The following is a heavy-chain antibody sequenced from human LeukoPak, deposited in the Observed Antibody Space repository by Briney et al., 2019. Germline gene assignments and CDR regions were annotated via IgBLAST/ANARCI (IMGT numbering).Heavy chain of an antibody. CDR1: GYTFTSYG. Sequence: ASVKVSCKASGYTFTSYGISWVRQAPGQGLEWMGWISAYNGNTNYAQKLQGRVTMTTDTSTSTAYMELRSLRSDDTAVYYCARVESIAVAGTGIDYWGQGTLVTVSS. V-gene: IGHV1-18*01. D-gene: IGHD6-19*01. CDR3: ARVESIAVAGTGIDY. J-gene: IGHJ4*02. CDR2: ISAYNGNT.